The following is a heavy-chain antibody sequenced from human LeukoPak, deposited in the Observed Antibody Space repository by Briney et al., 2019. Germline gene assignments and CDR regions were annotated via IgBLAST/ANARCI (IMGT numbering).Heavy chain of an antibody. J-gene: IGHJ4*02. Sequence: GGSLRLSCAASGFTFSNYWMHRVRQAPGKGLVWVSRINSDGSSTSYADSVKGRFTISRDNAKNTLYLQMNSLGAEDTAVYYCARAFGYSSGSYDYWGQGTLVTVSS. CDR2: INSDGSST. CDR1: GFTFSNYW. CDR3: ARAFGYSSGSYDY. D-gene: IGHD6-19*01. V-gene: IGHV3-74*01.